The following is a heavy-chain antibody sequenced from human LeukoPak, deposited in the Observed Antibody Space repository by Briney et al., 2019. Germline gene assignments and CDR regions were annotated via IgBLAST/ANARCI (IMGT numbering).Heavy chain of an antibody. J-gene: IGHJ5*02. D-gene: IGHD1-14*01. CDR2: MNPNSGNT. Sequence: GASVKVSCKASGYTFTSYDINWVRQATGQGLEWMGWMNPNSGNTGYAQKFQGRVTITRNTSISTAYMELSSLRSEDTAVYYCASRTGVATGGGNWFDPWGQGTLVTVSS. CDR1: GYTFTSYD. CDR3: ASRTGVATGGGNWFDP. V-gene: IGHV1-8*03.